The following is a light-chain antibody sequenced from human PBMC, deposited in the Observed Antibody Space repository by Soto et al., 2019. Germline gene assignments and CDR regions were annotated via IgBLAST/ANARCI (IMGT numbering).Light chain of an antibody. CDR2: AAS. J-gene: IGKJ2*01. Sequence: DIQMTQSPSSLSASVGDRVTIICRASQAISTALNGYQQKPGKAPKLLIYAASSLQTGVPSRFTGSGSATYFTLTIRSLHPEAFATYPCLQTYQSPPTFGQGTKVDIK. CDR1: QAISTA. V-gene: IGKV1-39*01. CDR3: LQTYQSPPT.